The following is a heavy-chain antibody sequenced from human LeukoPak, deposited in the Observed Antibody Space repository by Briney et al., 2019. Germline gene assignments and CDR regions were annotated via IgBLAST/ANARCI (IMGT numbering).Heavy chain of an antibody. D-gene: IGHD6-13*01. V-gene: IGHV3-74*01. CDR3: ARDSSYYYYAMDV. CDR1: GFTFSSYW. CDR2: INSDESST. Sequence: GGSLRLSCAASGFTFSSYWMHWVRQAPGKGLVWVSRINSDESSTTYADSVKGRFTISRDNAKNTLYLQMNSLRAEDTAVHYCARDSSYYYYAMDVWGQGTTVTVSS. J-gene: IGHJ6*02.